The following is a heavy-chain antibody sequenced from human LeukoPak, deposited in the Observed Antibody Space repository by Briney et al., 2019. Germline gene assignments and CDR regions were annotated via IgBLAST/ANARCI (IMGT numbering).Heavy chain of an antibody. D-gene: IGHD3-22*01. V-gene: IGHV4-4*07. CDR1: GGSISSYY. Sequence: SETLSLTCTVSGGSISSYYWSWIRQPAGKGLEWIGRIYTSGSTNYNPSLKSRVTMSVDTSKNQFSLKLSSVTAADTAVYYCASYYDSSGSYSYAFDIWGQGTMVTVSS. CDR2: IYTSGST. J-gene: IGHJ3*02. CDR3: ASYYDSSGSYSYAFDI.